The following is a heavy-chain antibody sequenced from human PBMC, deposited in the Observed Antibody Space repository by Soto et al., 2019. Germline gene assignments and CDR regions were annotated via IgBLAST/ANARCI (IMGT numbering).Heavy chain of an antibody. Sequence: SETLSLTCTVSGGSISSGDYYWSWIRQPPGKGLEWIGYIYYSGSTYYNPSLKSRVTISVDTSKNQFSLKLSSVTAADTAVYYCARQSPYYYDSSGYYLFDYWGQGTLVTVSS. D-gene: IGHD3-22*01. V-gene: IGHV4-30-4*01. CDR3: ARQSPYYYDSSGYYLFDY. J-gene: IGHJ4*02. CDR1: GGSISSGDYY. CDR2: IYYSGST.